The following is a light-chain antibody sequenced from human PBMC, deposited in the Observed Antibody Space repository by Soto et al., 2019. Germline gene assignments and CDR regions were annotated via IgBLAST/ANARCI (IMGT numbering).Light chain of an antibody. CDR1: QSVGSS. V-gene: IGKV3-11*01. J-gene: IGKJ4*01. CDR2: DAS. Sequence: DILLTQSPATLSLSLGERATLSCRASQSVGSSLAWFQQKPGQAPRLLIYDASNRATGIPARFSGSGSGTDFTLTISSLEPEDFAVYYCQQRGSWPQLTFGGGTKV. CDR3: QQRGSWPQLT.